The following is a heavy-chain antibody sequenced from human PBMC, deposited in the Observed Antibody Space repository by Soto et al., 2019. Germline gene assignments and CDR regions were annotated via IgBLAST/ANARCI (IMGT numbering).Heavy chain of an antibody. Sequence: PSETLSLTCAVYGGYFSGYYRSWIRQPPGKGLEWIGEINHTGSTNYSPSLRSRLTMSVDTSKNQFSLKLSSVTAADTAVYYCARRNGRGFNYYGMDVWGQGTTVTVSS. CDR1: GGYFSGYY. CDR2: INHTGST. J-gene: IGHJ6*02. CDR3: ARRNGRGFNYYGMDV. V-gene: IGHV4-34*01. D-gene: IGHD2-8*01.